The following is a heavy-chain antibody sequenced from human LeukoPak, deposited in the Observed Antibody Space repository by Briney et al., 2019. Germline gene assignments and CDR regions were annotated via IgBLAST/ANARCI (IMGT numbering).Heavy chain of an antibody. V-gene: IGHV4-38-2*01. CDR3: ARIRMITFGGFIVRTYYFDY. CDR1: NHSISSGYY. D-gene: IGHD3-16*02. Sequence: PSETLSLTCAVSNHSISSGYYWGWIRQPPGKGLEWIGSIYHRGNTYYNPSLKSRVTISVDTSKNQFSLKLSSVTAADTAVYYCARIRMITFGGFIVRTYYFDYWGQGTLVIVSS. CDR2: IYHRGNT. J-gene: IGHJ4*02.